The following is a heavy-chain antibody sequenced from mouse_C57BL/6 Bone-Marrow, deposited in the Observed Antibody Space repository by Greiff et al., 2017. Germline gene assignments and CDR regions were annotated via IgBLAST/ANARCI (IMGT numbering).Heavy chain of an antibody. J-gene: IGHJ1*03. V-gene: IGHV1-26*01. Sequence: VQLQQSGPELVKPGASVKISCKASGYTFTDYYMNWVKQRHGKSLEWIGDINPNNGGTSYNQKFKGKATLTVDKSSSTAYMELRSLTSEDSAVYYCAKERPDSSSFDVWGTGTTVTVSS. CDR2: INPNNGGT. CDR1: GYTFTDYY. CDR3: AKERPDSSSFDV. D-gene: IGHD3-2*02.